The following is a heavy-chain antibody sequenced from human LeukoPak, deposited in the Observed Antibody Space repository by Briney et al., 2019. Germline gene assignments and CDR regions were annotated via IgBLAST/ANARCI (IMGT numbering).Heavy chain of an antibody. D-gene: IGHD3-10*01. V-gene: IGHV3-15*01. J-gene: IGHJ6*03. CDR3: TTEFKELGSFFYFYYMDV. Sequence: NPGGSLRLSCTASGFIFSNAGMNWVRQAPGKGLEWVVRIQTKSEGGTTDYAAPAKGRFTISRDDSRNALFLQLDSLKSDDTAMYYCTTEFKELGSFFYFYYMDVWGTGTTVTISS. CDR2: IQTKSEGGTT. CDR1: GFIFSNAG.